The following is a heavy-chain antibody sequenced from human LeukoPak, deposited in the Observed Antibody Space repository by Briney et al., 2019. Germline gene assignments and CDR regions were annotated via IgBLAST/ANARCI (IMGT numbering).Heavy chain of an antibody. CDR1: GYTFANFD. D-gene: IGHD3-16*02. CDR3: AREVRRGAVIDYFDY. CDR2: INPNNGNT. V-gene: IGHV1-8*01. J-gene: IGHJ4*02. Sequence: ASVKVSCKASGYTFANFDINWVRQATGQGLEWMGWINPNNGNTGYAQKFQGRVTITADKSTSTAYMELSSLRSEDTAVYYCAREVRRGAVIDYFDYWGQGTLVTVSS.